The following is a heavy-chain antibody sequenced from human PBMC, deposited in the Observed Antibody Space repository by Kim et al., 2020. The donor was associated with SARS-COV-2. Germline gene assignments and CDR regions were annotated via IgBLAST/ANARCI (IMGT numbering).Heavy chain of an antibody. CDR2: ISYDGSNK. CDR3: ARDLGGGYYYGMDV. D-gene: IGHD3-16*01. CDR1: GFTFSTYA. Sequence: GGSLRLSCAASGFTFSTYAIHWVRQAPGKGLEWVTVISYDGSNKYYADSVKGRFTISRDNSKNTLYLQMNSLRAEDTAVYYCARDLGGGYYYGMDVWGQG. J-gene: IGHJ6*02. V-gene: IGHV3-30*04.